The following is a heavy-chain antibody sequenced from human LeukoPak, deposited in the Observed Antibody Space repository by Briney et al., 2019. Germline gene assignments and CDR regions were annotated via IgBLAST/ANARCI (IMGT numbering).Heavy chain of an antibody. J-gene: IGHJ4*02. CDR2: ISYDGSNK. CDR1: GFTFSSYA. Sequence: PGGSLRLSCAASGFTFSSYAMHWVRQAPGKGLEWVAVISYDGSNKYYADSVKGRFTISRDNSKNTLYLQMNSLRAEDTAVYYRARDGGFQDIVVVVATAPPDYWGQGTLVTVSS. CDR3: ARDGGFQDIVVVVATAPPDY. V-gene: IGHV3-30*04. D-gene: IGHD2-15*01.